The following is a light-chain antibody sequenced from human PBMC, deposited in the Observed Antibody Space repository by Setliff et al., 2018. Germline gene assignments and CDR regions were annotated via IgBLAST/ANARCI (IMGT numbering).Light chain of an antibody. J-gene: IGLJ1*01. V-gene: IGLV2-18*02. CDR3: GSFSSTTTCYV. CDR1: YSDIGGHDR. Sequence: QSALPQPPSVSGSPGQSVTISCTGTYSDIGGHDRVSWYQQPPGAAPKLIIYEVFYRPSGVPVRFSGSKSGTTASLTISGLQAEDEADYFCGSFSSTTTCYVFGPGTKSPS. CDR2: EVF.